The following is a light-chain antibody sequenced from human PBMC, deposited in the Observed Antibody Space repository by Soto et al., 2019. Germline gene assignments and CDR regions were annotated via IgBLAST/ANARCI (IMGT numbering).Light chain of an antibody. J-gene: IGKJ4*02. CDR1: QSISSN. CDR3: QQYNNWPLT. Sequence: ETPMTQSAATLSVSPGERATISCRASQSISSNLAWYRQQPGQAPRLLIYRASTRATGIPARFTGSGSGTEFTLTISSLQSEDFAVYYCQQYNNWPLTFGGGTKVDIK. CDR2: RAS. V-gene: IGKV3-15*01.